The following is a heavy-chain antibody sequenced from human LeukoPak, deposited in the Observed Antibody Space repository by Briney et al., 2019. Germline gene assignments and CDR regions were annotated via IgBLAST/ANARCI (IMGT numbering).Heavy chain of an antibody. Sequence: ASVKVSCTASGGTFSSYAISWVRQAPGRGLEWMGRIIPIFGIANYAQKFQGRVTITADKSTNTAYMEVSSLRSEDTAVYYCARYYYDSSGFSQTFFDYWGQGTLVTVSS. CDR2: IIPIFGIA. D-gene: IGHD3-22*01. J-gene: IGHJ4*02. V-gene: IGHV1-69*04. CDR3: ARYYYDSSGFSQTFFDY. CDR1: GGTFSSYA.